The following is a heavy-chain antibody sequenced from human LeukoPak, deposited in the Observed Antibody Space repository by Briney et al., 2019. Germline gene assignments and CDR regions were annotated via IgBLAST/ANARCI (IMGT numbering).Heavy chain of an antibody. CDR1: GFTFSTYW. V-gene: IGHV3-7*01. CDR3: AKSLLRPGY. J-gene: IGHJ4*02. Sequence: WGSLRLSCAASGFTFSTYWMSWVRQAPGKGLEWVANIKQDGSEKYYVDSVKGRFTISRHNAKNPLYLQMYSLRAEDTAVYYCAKSLLRPGYWGQGTLVTVFS. CDR2: IKQDGSEK. D-gene: IGHD3-16*01.